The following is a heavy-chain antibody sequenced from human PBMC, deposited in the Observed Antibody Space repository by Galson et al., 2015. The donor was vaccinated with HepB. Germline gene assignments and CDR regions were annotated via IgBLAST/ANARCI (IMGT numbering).Heavy chain of an antibody. J-gene: IGHJ5*02. CDR3: ARLDGPTIFGVVIRGNWFDP. D-gene: IGHD3-3*01. CDR1: GGTFSSYA. Sequence: SVKVSCKASGGTFSSYAISWVRQAPGQGLEWMGGIIPIFGTANYAQKFQGRVTITADKSTSTAYMELSSLRSEDTAVYHCARLDGPTIFGVVIRGNWFDPWGQGTLVTVSS. V-gene: IGHV1-69*06. CDR2: IIPIFGTA.